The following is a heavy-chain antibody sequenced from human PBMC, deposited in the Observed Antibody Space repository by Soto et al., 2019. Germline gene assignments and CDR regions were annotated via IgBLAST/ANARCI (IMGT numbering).Heavy chain of an antibody. V-gene: IGHV3-23*01. CDR1: GFSFNIFA. J-gene: IGHJ5*01. D-gene: IGHD3-22*01. Sequence: EVKLLESGGRLVQPGGSLRLSCAASGFSFNIFAMNWVRQAPGQGLEWVSGISGGGGSTYYADSVKGRFTISRDNSNNTLYLQMNSLRAEDTAVYYCAKDPTSYDSSAQFDSWGXXXX. CDR3: AKDPTSYDSSAQFDS. CDR2: ISGGGGST.